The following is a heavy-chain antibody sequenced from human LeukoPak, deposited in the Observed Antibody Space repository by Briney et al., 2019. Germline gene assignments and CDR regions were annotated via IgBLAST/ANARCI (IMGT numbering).Heavy chain of an antibody. CDR1: GFSLSRDS. CDR2: ISHDSGIR. CDR3: VRDNPRCCGVIPAKIDGY. D-gene: IGHD2-15*01. Sequence: PGGSLRLSCAASGFSLSRDSMNWVRQAPGKGLGRISYISHDSGIRYYADSVRGRFTISRDNAKNSLYLQMHSLKADDTAVYYCVRDNPRCCGVIPAKIDGYWGQGTLVTVSS. J-gene: IGHJ4*02. V-gene: IGHV3-48*01.